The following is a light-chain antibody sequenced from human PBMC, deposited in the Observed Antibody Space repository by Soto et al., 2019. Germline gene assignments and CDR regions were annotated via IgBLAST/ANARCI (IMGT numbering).Light chain of an antibody. Sequence: SVLTQPPSASGTPGQMVTISCSGSSSNIGSNTVNWYQQLPGTAPKLLIYSNNQRPSGVPDRFSGSKSGTSASLAISGLQSEDEADYYCAAWDDSLNGPNYVFGTGTKVTVL. V-gene: IGLV1-44*01. CDR3: AAWDDSLNGPNYV. CDR1: SSNIGSNT. CDR2: SNN. J-gene: IGLJ1*01.